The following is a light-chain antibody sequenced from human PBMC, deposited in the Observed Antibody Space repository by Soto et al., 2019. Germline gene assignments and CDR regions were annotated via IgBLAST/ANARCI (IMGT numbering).Light chain of an antibody. CDR2: GAS. V-gene: IGKV3-15*01. CDR3: QQYNNWWT. Sequence: EIVMTQSPATLSVSPGEIATLSCRASQSVSNNLAWYQKKPGQAPRLLIYGASTRATGIPATFSGRGSRTEFTRAISSLVYEDFAYYYCQQYNNWWTCGQGIGVDIK. CDR1: QSVSNN. J-gene: IGKJ1*01.